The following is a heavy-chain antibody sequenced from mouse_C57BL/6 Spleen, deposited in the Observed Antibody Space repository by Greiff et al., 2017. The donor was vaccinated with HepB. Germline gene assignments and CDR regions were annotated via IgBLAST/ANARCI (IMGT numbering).Heavy chain of an antibody. J-gene: IGHJ4*01. D-gene: IGHD2-4*01. V-gene: IGHV5-9-1*02. CDR2: ISSGGDYI. CDR3: TRPQIYYDYDDAMDY. Sequence: EVHLVESGEGLVKPGGSLKLSCAASGFTFSSYAMSWVRQTPEKRLEWVAYISSGGDYIYYADTVKGRITISRDNARNTLYLQMSSLKSEDTAKYYCTRPQIYYDYDDAMDYWGQGTSVTVSS. CDR1: GFTFSSYA.